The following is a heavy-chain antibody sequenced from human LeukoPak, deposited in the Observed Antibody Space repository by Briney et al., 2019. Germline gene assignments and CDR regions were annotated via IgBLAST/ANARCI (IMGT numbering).Heavy chain of an antibody. CDR3: ARGIIVVPAANGFDP. D-gene: IGHD2-2*01. V-gene: IGHV4-34*01. CDR1: GGSFSGYY. J-gene: IGHJ5*02. CDR2: INHSGST. Sequence: PSETLSLTCAVCGGSFSGYYWSWIRQPPGKGLEWIGEINHSGSTNYNPSLKSRVTISVDTSKNQFSLKLSSVTAADTAVYYCARGIIVVPAANGFDPWGQGTLVTVSS.